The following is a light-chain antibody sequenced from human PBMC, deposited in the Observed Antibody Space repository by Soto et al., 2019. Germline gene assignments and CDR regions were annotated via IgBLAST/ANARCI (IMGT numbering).Light chain of an antibody. Sequence: SYELTQPPSVSVAPGKTARITCGGNNIGSKSVHWYQQKPGHAPVLVIYYDSDRPSGIPERFSGSNSGNTATLTISRVEAGDEADYYCQVWNSSCDHPRVVFGGGAKLTVL. V-gene: IGLV3-21*04. J-gene: IGLJ2*01. CDR2: YDS. CDR3: QVWNSSCDHPRVV. CDR1: NIGSKS.